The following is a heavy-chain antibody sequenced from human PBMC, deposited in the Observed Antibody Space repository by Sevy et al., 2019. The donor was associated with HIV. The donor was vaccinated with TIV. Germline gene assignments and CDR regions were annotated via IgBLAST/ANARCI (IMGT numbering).Heavy chain of an antibody. Sequence: GESLKISCAASGFTFSSYAMSWVRQAPGKGLEWVSAISGSGGSTYYADSVKGRFTISRDNSKNTLYLQMSSLRAEDTAVYYCAKDLLTPQGSGPFRGIQHWGQGTLVTVSS. CDR1: GFTFSSYA. J-gene: IGHJ1*01. D-gene: IGHD3-10*01. CDR3: AKDLLTPQGSGPFRGIQH. CDR2: ISGSGGST. V-gene: IGHV3-23*01.